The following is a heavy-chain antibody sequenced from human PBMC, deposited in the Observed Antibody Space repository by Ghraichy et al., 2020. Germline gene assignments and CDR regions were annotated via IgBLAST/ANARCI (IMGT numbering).Heavy chain of an antibody. D-gene: IGHD3-22*01. CDR2: IYYSGST. Sequence: SETLSLTCTVSGGSISSYYWSWIRQPPGKGLEWIGYIYYSGSTNYNPSLKSRVTISVDTSKNQFSLKLSSVTAADTAVYYCARVPSTGYASWADHYYYYYGMDVWGQGTTVTVSS. CDR3: ARVPSTGYASWADHYYYYYGMDV. CDR1: GGSISSYY. J-gene: IGHJ6*02. V-gene: IGHV4-59*01.